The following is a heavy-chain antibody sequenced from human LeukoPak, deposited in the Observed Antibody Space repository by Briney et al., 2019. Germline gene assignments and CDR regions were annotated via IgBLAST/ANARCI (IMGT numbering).Heavy chain of an antibody. Sequence: PGGSLGLSCAASGFSFSGHWMHWARQLPGKGLVWVSRISPTGSTTSYADSVKGRFTVSRDNAKNTLYLQVNNLRAEDTAVYYCARGPSSNWSGLDFWGQGTLLTVSS. J-gene: IGHJ4*02. D-gene: IGHD6-13*01. CDR3: ARGPSSNWSGLDF. V-gene: IGHV3-74*01. CDR1: GFSFSGHW. CDR2: ISPTGSTT.